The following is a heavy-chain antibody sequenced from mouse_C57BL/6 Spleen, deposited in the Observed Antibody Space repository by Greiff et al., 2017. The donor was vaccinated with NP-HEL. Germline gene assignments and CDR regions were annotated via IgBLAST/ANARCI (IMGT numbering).Heavy chain of an antibody. CDR2: INPSTGGT. J-gene: IGHJ3*01. CDR1: GYSFTGYY. Sequence: EVQGVESGPELVKPGASVKISCKASGYSFTGYYMNWVKQSPEKSLEWIGEINPSTGGTTYNQKFKAKATLTVDKSSSTAYMQLKSLTSEDSAVYYCARSEITTVPSFAYWGQGTLVTVSA. CDR3: ARSEITTVPSFAY. V-gene: IGHV1-42*01. D-gene: IGHD1-1*01.